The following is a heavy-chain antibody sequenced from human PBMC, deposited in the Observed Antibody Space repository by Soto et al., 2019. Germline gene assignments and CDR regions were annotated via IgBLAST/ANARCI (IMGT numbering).Heavy chain of an antibody. V-gene: IGHV3-30-3*01. J-gene: IGHJ4*02. CDR3: ARVGGTMVRGVLDY. CDR1: GFTFSSYA. D-gene: IGHD3-10*01. CDR2: ISYDGSNK. Sequence: GGSLRLSCAASGFTFSSYAMHWVRQAPGKGLEWVAVISYDGSNKYYADSVKGRFTISRDNSKNTLYLQMNSLRAEDTAVYYCARVGGTMVRGVLDYRGQGTLVTVSS.